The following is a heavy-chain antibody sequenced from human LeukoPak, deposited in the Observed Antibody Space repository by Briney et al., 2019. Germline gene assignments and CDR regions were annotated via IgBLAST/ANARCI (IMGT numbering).Heavy chain of an antibody. CDR2: ISGSGDNT. V-gene: IGHV3-23*01. J-gene: IGHJ4*02. Sequence: GRSLRLSCAASGFPFSSYAMNWVRQAPGKGLEWVSIISGSGDNTYYADSVKGRFTISRDNSKNTLFLQMNSLRAEDTAVYYCAKDPRFTYGVWGQGTLVTVSS. CDR3: AKDPRFTYGV. CDR1: GFPFSSYA. D-gene: IGHD5-18*01.